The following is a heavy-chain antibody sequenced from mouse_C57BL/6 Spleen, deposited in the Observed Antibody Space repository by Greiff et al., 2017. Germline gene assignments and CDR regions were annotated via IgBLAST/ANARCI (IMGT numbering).Heavy chain of an antibody. CDR1: GYTFTDYY. CDR3: ARGAGGLPFAD. D-gene: IGHD2-4*01. Sequence: EVKLQESGPVLVKPGASVKMSCKASGYTFTDYYMNWVKQSHGKSLEWIGVINPYNGGTSYNQKFKGKATLTVDKSSSTAYMELNSLTSEDSAVYYCARGAGGLPFADWGQGTLVTVSA. J-gene: IGHJ3*01. CDR2: INPYNGGT. V-gene: IGHV1-19*01.